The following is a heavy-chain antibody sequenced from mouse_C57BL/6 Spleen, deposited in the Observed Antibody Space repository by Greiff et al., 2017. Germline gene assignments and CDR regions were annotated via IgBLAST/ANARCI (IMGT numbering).Heavy chain of an antibody. CDR3: ARDWDAMDY. CDR2: ISYDGSN. V-gene: IGHV3-6*01. Sequence: EVQLQESGPGLVKPSQSLSLTCSVTGYSITSGYYWNWIRQFPGNKLEWMGYISYDGSNNYNPSLKNRISITRDTSKNQFFLKLNSVTTEDTATYYCARDWDAMDYWGQGTSVTVSS. J-gene: IGHJ4*01. CDR1: GYSITSGYY.